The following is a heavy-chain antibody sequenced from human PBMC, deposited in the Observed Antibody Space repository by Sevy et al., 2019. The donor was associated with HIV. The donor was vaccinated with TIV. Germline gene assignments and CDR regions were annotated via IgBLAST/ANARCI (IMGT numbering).Heavy chain of an antibody. D-gene: IGHD3-3*01. CDR1: GFTFSNAW. CDR2: IKSKTDGGTT. V-gene: IGHV3-15*07. Sequence: GGSLRLSCAASGFTFSNAWMNWVRQAPGKGLEWVGRIKSKTDGGTTDNAAPVKGSFTISRDDSKNTLYLQMNSLKTEDTAVYYCTTRETNYDFWSGLARSYYGMDVWGQGTTVTVSS. CDR3: TTRETNYDFWSGLARSYYGMDV. J-gene: IGHJ6*02.